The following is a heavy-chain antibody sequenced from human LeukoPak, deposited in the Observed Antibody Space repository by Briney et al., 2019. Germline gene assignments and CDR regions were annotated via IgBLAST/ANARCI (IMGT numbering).Heavy chain of an antibody. CDR2: IYWNDDK. J-gene: IGHJ4*02. V-gene: IGHV2-5*01. CDR1: GFSLSTRGVG. D-gene: IGHD6-6*01. CDR3: ARALDHRIAARFPPFDY. Sequence: SGPTLVKPTQTLTLTCTFSGFSLSTRGVGVGWIRQPPGKALEWLALIYWNDDKRYSPSLKSRLTITKDTSKIQVVLTMTNMDPVDTATYYCARALDHRIAARFPPFDYWGQGTLVTVSS.